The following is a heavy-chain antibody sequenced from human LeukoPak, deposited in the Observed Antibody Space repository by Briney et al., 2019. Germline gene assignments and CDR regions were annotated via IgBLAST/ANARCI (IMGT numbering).Heavy chain of an antibody. Sequence: PSETLSLTCAVYGGSFSGYYWSWVRQPPGKGLEGIGEINHSGSTNYNPSLKSRVTISVDTSKNQFSLKLSSVTAADTAVYYCARGPNCSGGSCYSYPSNWGQGTLVTVSS. CDR2: INHSGST. J-gene: IGHJ4*02. D-gene: IGHD2-15*01. V-gene: IGHV4-34*01. CDR1: GGSFSGYY. CDR3: ARGPNCSGGSCYSYPSN.